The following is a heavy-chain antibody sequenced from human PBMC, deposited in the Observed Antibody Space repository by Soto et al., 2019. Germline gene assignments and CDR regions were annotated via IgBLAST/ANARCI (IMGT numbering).Heavy chain of an antibody. Sequence: SETLSLTCTVSGGSIDSGDYYWSWIRQPPGKGLEWIGYIYYSGSTNYNPSLKSRVTISVDTSKNQFSLKLSSVTAADTAVYYCARDGARPIAAAGTNYYGMDVWGQGTTVTVSS. J-gene: IGHJ6*02. CDR1: GGSIDSGDYY. V-gene: IGHV4-61*08. D-gene: IGHD6-13*01. CDR3: ARDGARPIAAAGTNYYGMDV. CDR2: IYYSGST.